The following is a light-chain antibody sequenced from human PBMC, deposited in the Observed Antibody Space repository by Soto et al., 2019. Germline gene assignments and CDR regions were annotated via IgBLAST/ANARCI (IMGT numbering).Light chain of an antibody. CDR2: GAS. CDR3: QQYGSSPLT. V-gene: IGKV3-20*01. Sequence: EIVLTQSPGTLSLSPGERATLSCRASQSVSSSYLAWYQQKPGQAPRLLIYGASSRATGIPNRFSGSGSGPDFTLTISRLDPEDIAVYYCQQYGSSPLTFGGGTKVEIK. J-gene: IGKJ4*01. CDR1: QSVSSSY.